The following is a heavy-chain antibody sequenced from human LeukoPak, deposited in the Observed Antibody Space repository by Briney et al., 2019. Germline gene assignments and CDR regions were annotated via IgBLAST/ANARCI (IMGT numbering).Heavy chain of an antibody. D-gene: IGHD3-10*01. CDR3: TGNYYGSGSYADFDY. Sequence: GSLRLSCAASGFTLSGSAMHWVRQASGKGLEWVGRIRSTANGYATAYAASVKGRFTISRDDSKNTAYLQMDSLRTEDTAVYYCTGNYYGSGSYADFDYWGQGTLVTVSS. CDR1: GFTLSGSA. V-gene: IGHV3-73*01. J-gene: IGHJ4*02. CDR2: IRSTANGYAT.